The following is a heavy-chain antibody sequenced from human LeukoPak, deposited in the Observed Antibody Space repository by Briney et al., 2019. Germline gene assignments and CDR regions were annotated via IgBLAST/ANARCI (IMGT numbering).Heavy chain of an antibody. CDR2: INHSGST. CDR1: VGSFSGYY. CDR3: ARRPIRGYYFDY. V-gene: IGHV4-34*01. Sequence: AETLSLTCAVYVGSFSGYYWSWIRQPPGKGLEWIGEINHSGSTKYNPSLKSRVTISVDTSKNQFSLKLSSVTAADTAVYYCARRPIRGYYFDYWGQGTLVTVSS. J-gene: IGHJ4*02. D-gene: IGHD4-23*01.